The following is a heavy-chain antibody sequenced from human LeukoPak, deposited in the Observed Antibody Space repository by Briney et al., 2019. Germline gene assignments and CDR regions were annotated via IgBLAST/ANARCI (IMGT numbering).Heavy chain of an antibody. CDR1: GFTFDDYA. CDR2: ISWNSGSI. J-gene: IGHJ4*02. Sequence: GGSLRLSCAASGFTFDDYAMHWVRQAPGKGLEWVSGISWNSGSIGYADSVKGRFTISRDNAKNSLYLQMNSLRAEDTAVYYCAKDSRVYGDYEFGYWGQGTLVTVSS. D-gene: IGHD4-17*01. V-gene: IGHV3-9*01. CDR3: AKDSRVYGDYEFGY.